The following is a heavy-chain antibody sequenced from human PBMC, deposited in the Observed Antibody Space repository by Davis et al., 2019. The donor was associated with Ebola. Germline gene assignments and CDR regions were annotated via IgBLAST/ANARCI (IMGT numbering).Heavy chain of an antibody. CDR2: ISYDGSNK. J-gene: IGHJ6*02. V-gene: IGHV3-30*03. CDR3: ARGTGQQLVVYYYYGMDV. CDR1: GFTFSSYG. D-gene: IGHD6-13*01. Sequence: GESLKISCAASGFTFSSYGMHWVRQAPGKGLEWVAVISYDGSNKYYADSVKGRFTISRDNAKNSLYLQMNSLRDEDTAVYYCARGTGQQLVVYYYYGMDVWGQGTTVTVSS.